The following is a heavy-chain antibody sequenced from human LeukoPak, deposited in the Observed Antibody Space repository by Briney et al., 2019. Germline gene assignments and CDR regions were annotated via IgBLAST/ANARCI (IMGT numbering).Heavy chain of an antibody. J-gene: IGHJ4*02. CDR2: ISNSGTT. CDR3: AGYGGNSF. D-gene: IGHD4-23*01. Sequence: PGGSLRLSCAASGFAISIHHVTWVRQAPGKGLEWVSVISNSGTTFYPDSVKGRFTISRDNSKNTVNLQMNSLRVEDTAVYYCAGYGGNSFWGPGTLVTVSS. CDR1: GFAISIHH. V-gene: IGHV3-66*01.